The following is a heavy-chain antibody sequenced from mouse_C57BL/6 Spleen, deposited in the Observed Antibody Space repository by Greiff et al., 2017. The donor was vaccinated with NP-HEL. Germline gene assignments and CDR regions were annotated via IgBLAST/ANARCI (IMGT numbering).Heavy chain of an antibody. CDR1: GYSITSGSY. V-gene: IGHV3-6*01. CDR3: ARQDLLLFAY. CDR2: ISYDGSN. Sequence: VQLQQSGPGLVKPSQSLSLTCSVTGYSITSGSYWYWIRQFPGNILEWMCYISYDGSNNYNPSLKNRISITRDTSKNQFFLKLNSVTTEDTATYDCARQDLLLFAYWGQGTLVTVAA. J-gene: IGHJ3*01. D-gene: IGHD2-10*01.